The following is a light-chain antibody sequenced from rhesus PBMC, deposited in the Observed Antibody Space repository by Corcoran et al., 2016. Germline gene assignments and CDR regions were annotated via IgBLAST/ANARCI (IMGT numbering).Light chain of an antibody. Sequence: DIQMTQSPSSLSASVGDRVTITCRASQGISDYLSWYQQKPGKAPKRLSYAASSLESGVPSRFSGSGSGTDFTLTISSLQPEYFAAYYCLQGYSTPFTFGPGTKLDIK. CDR1: QGISDY. J-gene: IGKJ3*01. V-gene: IGKV1-36*02. CDR3: LQGYSTPFT. CDR2: AAS.